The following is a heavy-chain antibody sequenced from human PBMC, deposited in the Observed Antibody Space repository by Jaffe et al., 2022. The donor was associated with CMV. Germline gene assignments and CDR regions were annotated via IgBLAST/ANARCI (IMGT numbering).Heavy chain of an antibody. V-gene: IGHV3-13*01. CDR3: ARGGPNSPYSSSWYWDY. CDR1: GFTFSSYD. Sequence: EVQLVESGGGLVQPGGSLRLSCAASGFTFSSYDMHWVRQATGKGLEWVSAIGTAGDTYYPGSVKGRFTISRENAKNSLYLQMNSLRAGDTAVYYCARGGPNSPYSSSWYWDYWGQGTLVTVSS. J-gene: IGHJ4*02. D-gene: IGHD6-13*01. CDR2: IGTAGDT.